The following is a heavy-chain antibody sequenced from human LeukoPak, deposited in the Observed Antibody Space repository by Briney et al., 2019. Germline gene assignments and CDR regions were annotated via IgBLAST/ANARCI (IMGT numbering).Heavy chain of an antibody. CDR1: GGSFSGYY. J-gene: IGHJ4*02. Sequence: SETLSLTCAVYGGSFSGYYWSWIRQPPGKGLEWIGEINHSGSTNYNPSLKSRVTISVDTSKNQFSLKLSSVTAADTAVYYCARLHRGYCSSTSCLDYWGQGTLVTVSS. V-gene: IGHV4-34*01. CDR2: INHSGST. CDR3: ARLHRGYCSSTSCLDY. D-gene: IGHD2-2*01.